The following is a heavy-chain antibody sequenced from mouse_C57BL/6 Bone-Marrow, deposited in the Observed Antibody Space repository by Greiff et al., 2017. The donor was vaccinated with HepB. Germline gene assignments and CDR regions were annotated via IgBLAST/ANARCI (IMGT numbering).Heavy chain of an antibody. CDR3: ARDTTVVSWYYFDY. D-gene: IGHD1-1*01. Sequence: EVKLMESGGGLVKPGGSLKLSCAASGFTFSSYAMSWVRQTPEKRLEWVATISDGGSYTYYPDNVKGRFTISRDNAKNNLYLQMSHLKSEDTAMYYCARDTTVVSWYYFDYWGQGTTLTVSS. CDR1: GFTFSSYA. V-gene: IGHV5-4*01. J-gene: IGHJ2*01. CDR2: ISDGGSYT.